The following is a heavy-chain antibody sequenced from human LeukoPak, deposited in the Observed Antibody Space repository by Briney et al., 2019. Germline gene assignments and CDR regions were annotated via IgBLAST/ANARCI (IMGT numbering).Heavy chain of an antibody. Sequence: ASVKVSCKASGYTFTSYDINWVRQATGQGLEWMGWMNPNSGNTGYAQKFQGRVTMTRNTSISTAYMELSSLISEDTAVYYCARGGSGYGGIDYWGQGTLVTVSS. CDR2: MNPNSGNT. CDR1: GYTFTSYD. D-gene: IGHD4-23*01. J-gene: IGHJ4*02. CDR3: ARGGSGYGGIDY. V-gene: IGHV1-8*01.